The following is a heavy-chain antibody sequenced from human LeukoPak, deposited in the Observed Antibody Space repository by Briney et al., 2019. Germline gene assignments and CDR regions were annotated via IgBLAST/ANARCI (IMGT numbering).Heavy chain of an antibody. CDR2: MNPNSGHT. V-gene: IGHV1-8*01. J-gene: IGHJ4*02. D-gene: IGHD1-26*01. CDR1: GYTFSSYD. Sequence: GASEKVSCKASGYTFSSYDIIWVRQASGQGLEWMGWMNPNSGHTGYAQKFQGRVTMTRSTSISTAYMELTSLTSEDSAVYYCARSIVGVRKRDDYWGQGTLVTVSS. CDR3: ARSIVGVRKRDDY.